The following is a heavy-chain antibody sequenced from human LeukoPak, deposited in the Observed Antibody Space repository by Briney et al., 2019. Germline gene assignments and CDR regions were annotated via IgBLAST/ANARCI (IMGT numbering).Heavy chain of an antibody. CDR1: GGTFSSYA. CDR3: ARGLVEMAPSRYYYYMDV. CDR2: IIPIFGTA. J-gene: IGHJ6*03. V-gene: IGHV1-69*05. D-gene: IGHD5-24*01. Sequence: SVKVSCKASGGTFSSYAISWVRQAPGQGLEWMGGIIPIFGTANYAQKFQGRVTITTDESTSTAYMELSSLRSEDTAVYYCARGLVEMAPSRYYYYMDVWGKGTTVTVSS.